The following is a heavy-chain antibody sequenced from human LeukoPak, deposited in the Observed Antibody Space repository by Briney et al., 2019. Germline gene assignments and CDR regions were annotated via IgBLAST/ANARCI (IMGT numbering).Heavy chain of an antibody. Sequence: GGSLRLSCAASGFTFSSYEINWVRQAPWRGLEWVSYISRSATTIYYADSVKGRFIISRDNAKNSLYLQMNSLRVEDTAVYYCGRSGTGPFDFWGQGTLVTVSS. D-gene: IGHD1-1*01. J-gene: IGHJ4*02. CDR1: GFTFSSYE. CDR3: GRSGTGPFDF. V-gene: IGHV3-48*03. CDR2: ISRSATTI.